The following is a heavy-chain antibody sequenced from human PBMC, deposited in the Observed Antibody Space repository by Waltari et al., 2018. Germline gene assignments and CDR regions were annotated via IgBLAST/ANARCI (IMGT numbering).Heavy chain of an antibody. D-gene: IGHD6-13*01. V-gene: IGHV1-18*01. CDR3: AHSDYRSSWYTMDV. CDR1: GYTFISNG. Sequence: VKLVQSGGEVKKPGASVKVSCKASGYTFISNGISWVRQAPGQGLEWVGWVSGYDENTKKARKFQGRVSLTADTATNTAYMELTSLTADDTAVYYCAHSDYRSSWYTMDVWGQGTTVSVSS. CDR2: VSGYDENT. J-gene: IGHJ6*02.